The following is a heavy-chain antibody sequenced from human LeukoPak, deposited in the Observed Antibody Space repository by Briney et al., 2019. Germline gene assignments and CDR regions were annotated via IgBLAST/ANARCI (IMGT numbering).Heavy chain of an antibody. CDR3: ARFNEQQMYFQH. CDR2: IYSGGNT. J-gene: IGHJ1*01. Sequence: GVSLRLSCAASGFTVSNNYMSWVRQAPGKGLEWVSVIYSGGNTYYADSVKGRFTISRDNSKNTLYLQMNSLRAEDTAVYYCARFNEQQMYFQHWGQGTLVTVSS. CDR1: GFTVSNNY. V-gene: IGHV3-53*01. D-gene: IGHD6-13*01.